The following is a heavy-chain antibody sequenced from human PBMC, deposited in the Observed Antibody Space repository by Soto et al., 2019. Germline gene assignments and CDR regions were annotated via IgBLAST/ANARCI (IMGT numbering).Heavy chain of an antibody. Sequence: EVHLLESGGRFVRPGGSLRLSCAASGFTFSTYAMTWVRQAPGKGLEWVSTLTGGGGTTYYADSVKGRFTISRDNSENTLYLQMNRLRVEDTAVYYCAKIKQQLVQVQYHYYYGMDVWGQGTTVTVSS. CDR3: AKIKQQLVQVQYHYYYGMDV. V-gene: IGHV3-23*01. J-gene: IGHJ6*02. D-gene: IGHD6-13*01. CDR2: LTGGGGTT. CDR1: GFTFSTYA.